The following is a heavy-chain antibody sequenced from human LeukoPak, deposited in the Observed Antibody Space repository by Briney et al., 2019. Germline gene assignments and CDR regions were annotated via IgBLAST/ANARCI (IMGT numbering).Heavy chain of an antibody. CDR1: GFTVSSNY. V-gene: IGHV3-66*01. J-gene: IGHJ4*02. Sequence: PGGSLRLSCAASGFTVSSNYMSWVRQAPGKGLEWVSVIYSGGSTYYADSVKGRFTISRDNSKNTMYLQMNSLRAEDTAVYYCARDLFYSSGRDYWGQGTLVTVSS. CDR3: ARDLFYSSGRDY. CDR2: IYSGGST. D-gene: IGHD6-19*01.